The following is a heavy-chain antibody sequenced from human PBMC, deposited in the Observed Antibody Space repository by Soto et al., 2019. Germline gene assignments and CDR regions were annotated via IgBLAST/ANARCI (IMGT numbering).Heavy chain of an antibody. CDR3: AIELIYDSSGPVAFHI. J-gene: IGHJ3*02. CDR2: ISAYNGNT. Sequence: QVQLVQSGAEVKKPGASVKVSCKASGYTFTSYGISWVRQAPGQGLEWVGWISAYNGNTNYAQKLQGRVTMITDTSTSTAYMELRSLRSDDTAGYYCAIELIYDSSGPVAFHIWGKGTMVTVSS. CDR1: GYTFTSYG. V-gene: IGHV1-18*01. D-gene: IGHD3-22*01.